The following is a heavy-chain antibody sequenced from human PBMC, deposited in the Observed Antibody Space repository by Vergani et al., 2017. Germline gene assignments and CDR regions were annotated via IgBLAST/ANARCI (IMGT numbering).Heavy chain of an antibody. D-gene: IGHD6-19*01. CDR3: AKSREQWLGQGYFDY. Sequence: EVQLLESGGGLVQPGGSLRLSCAASGFTFSSYAMSWVRQAPGKGLEWVSAISGSGGSTYYADSVKGRFTISRDNSKNTLFLQMNSLRAEDTAVYYCAKSREQWLGQGYFDYWGQGTLVTVSS. V-gene: IGHV3-23*01. CDR2: ISGSGGST. J-gene: IGHJ4*02. CDR1: GFTFSSYA.